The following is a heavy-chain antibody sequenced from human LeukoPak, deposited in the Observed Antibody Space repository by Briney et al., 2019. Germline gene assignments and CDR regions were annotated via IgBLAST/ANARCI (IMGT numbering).Heavy chain of an antibody. Sequence: SETLSLTCTVSGGSISSYYWSWIRQPPGKGLEWIGYIYTSGSTNYNPSLKSRVTISVDTSKNQFSLKLSSVTAADTAVYYCARGEVDIVATTPWGQGTLVTVSS. CDR3: ARGEVDIVATTP. CDR1: GGSISSYY. CDR2: IYTSGST. V-gene: IGHV4-4*09. J-gene: IGHJ5*02. D-gene: IGHD5-12*01.